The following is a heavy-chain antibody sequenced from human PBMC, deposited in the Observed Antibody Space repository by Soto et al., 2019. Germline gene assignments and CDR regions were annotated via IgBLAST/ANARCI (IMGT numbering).Heavy chain of an antibody. Sequence: KVSCKASGGTFSSDAISWVRQAPGQGLEWMGGIIPIFGTANYAQKFQGRVTITADESTSTAYMELSSLRSEDTAVYYCARDQPVTYYYDSSGYYLTMPLFGYGMDVWGQGTTVTVSS. CDR1: GGTFSSDA. CDR3: ARDQPVTYYYDSSGYYLTMPLFGYGMDV. V-gene: IGHV1-69*01. J-gene: IGHJ6*02. CDR2: IIPIFGTA. D-gene: IGHD3-22*01.